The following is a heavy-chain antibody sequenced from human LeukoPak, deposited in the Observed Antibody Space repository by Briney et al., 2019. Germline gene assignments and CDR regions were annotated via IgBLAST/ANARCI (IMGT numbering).Heavy chain of an antibody. D-gene: IGHD1-26*01. V-gene: IGHV4-59*08. CDR1: GGSISSYY. Sequence: SETLSLTCTVSGGSISSYYWSWIRQPPGKGLEWIGYIYYSGSTNYNPSLKSRVTISVDTSKNQFSLKLSSVTAADTAVYYCARHVRFSGGYWFDPWGQGTLVTVSS. J-gene: IGHJ5*02. CDR3: ARHVRFSGGYWFDP. CDR2: IYYSGST.